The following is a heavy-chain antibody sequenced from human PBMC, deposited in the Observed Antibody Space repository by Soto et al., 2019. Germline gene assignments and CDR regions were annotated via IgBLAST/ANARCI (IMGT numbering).Heavy chain of an antibody. CDR1: GFMFSGSA. CDR3: VRYPDGGSLDY. D-gene: IGHD6-25*01. Sequence: EVQLVESGGGLVQPGGSPKLSCAASGFMFSGSAIHWVRQASGKGLEWVSRIKSRADNYATGYAASVKGRFTISRDDSKNTAYLQMNSLRTDDTAVYYCVRYPDGGSLDYWGQGTLVTVSS. V-gene: IGHV3-73*02. CDR2: IKSRADNYAT. J-gene: IGHJ4*02.